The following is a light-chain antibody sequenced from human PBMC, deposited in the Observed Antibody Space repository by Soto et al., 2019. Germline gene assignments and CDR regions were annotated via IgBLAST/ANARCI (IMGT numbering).Light chain of an antibody. CDR1: QSVSNK. J-gene: IGKJ1*01. Sequence: VLMTQSRATLSVSPGERSTLSCMAIQSVSNKLVWYQQKPGQAPRLLIYAASTRATGIPARCSGSGSETEFTLTISSLQSEDLEVYYCQQYANWPKTFGQGTKVDIK. V-gene: IGKV3-15*01. CDR2: AAS. CDR3: QQYANWPKT.